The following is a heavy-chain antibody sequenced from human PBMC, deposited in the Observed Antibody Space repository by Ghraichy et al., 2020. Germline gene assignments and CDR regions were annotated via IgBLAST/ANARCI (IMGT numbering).Heavy chain of an antibody. J-gene: IGHJ4*02. CDR1: GGTFSSYA. V-gene: IGHV1-69*04. CDR2: IIPILGIA. CDR3: ARGVPDYGGYYFDY. D-gene: IGHD4-23*01. Sequence: SVKVSCKASGGTFSSYAFSWVRQAPGQGLEWMGRIIPILGIANYAQKFQGTVTITADKSTSTAYMELSSLRSEDTAVYYCARGVPDYGGYYFDYWGQGTLVTVSS.